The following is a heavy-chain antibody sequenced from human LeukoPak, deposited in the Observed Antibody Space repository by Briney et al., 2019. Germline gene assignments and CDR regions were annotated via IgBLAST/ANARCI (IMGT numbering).Heavy chain of an antibody. D-gene: IGHD3-22*01. V-gene: IGHV3-21*01. CDR3: ARDGGGYYDSSGEWGDY. Sequence: PGGSLRLSCAASRLTFSGYSMNWVRQAPGKGLEWVSSISSSSSYIYYADSVKGRFTISRDNAKNSLYLQMSSLRAEDTAVYYCARDGGGYYDSSGEWGDYWGQGTLVTVSS. CDR2: ISSSSSYI. CDR1: RLTFSGYS. J-gene: IGHJ4*02.